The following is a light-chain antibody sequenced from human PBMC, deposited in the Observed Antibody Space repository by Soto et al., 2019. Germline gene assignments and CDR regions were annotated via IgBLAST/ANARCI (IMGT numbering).Light chain of an antibody. CDR1: QSVSNSY. V-gene: IGKV3-20*01. CDR2: GAS. CDR3: QQYGGSPWT. Sequence: ENVLTQSPGTLSLSPGERTTLSCRASQSVSNSYLAWYQQKPGQAPRLLIYGASSRATGIPDRFSGSGSGTDFALTISRLEPEDFAVYHCQQYGGSPWTFGQGTKVDIK. J-gene: IGKJ1*01.